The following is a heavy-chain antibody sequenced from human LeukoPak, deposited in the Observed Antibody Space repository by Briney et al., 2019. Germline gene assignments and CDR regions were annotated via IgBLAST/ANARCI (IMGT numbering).Heavy chain of an antibody. CDR1: GFTFSSYW. J-gene: IGHJ4*02. D-gene: IGHD3-22*01. Sequence: SGGSLRLSCAASGFTFSSYWMSWVRQAPGKGLEWVANIKQDGSEKYYVDSVKGRFTISRDNAKNSLYLQMNCLRAEDTAVYYCAREPYYYDSSGYYYDIFDYWGQGTLVTVSS. V-gene: IGHV3-7*01. CDR3: AREPYYYDSSGYYYDIFDY. CDR2: IKQDGSEK.